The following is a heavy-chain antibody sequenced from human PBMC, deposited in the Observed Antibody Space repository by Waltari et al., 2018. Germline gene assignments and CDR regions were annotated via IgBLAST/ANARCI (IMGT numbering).Heavy chain of an antibody. Sequence: QVQLVQSGAEVKKPGSSVKVSCKASGGTFSSYAISWVRQAPGQGLEWMGRIILTFGTANYEQKFQGRVTITADKSTSTAYMELSSLRSEDTAVYYCASIRSGDPRGTFDYWGQGTLVTVSS. J-gene: IGHJ4*02. D-gene: IGHD2-21*02. CDR3: ASIRSGDPRGTFDY. V-gene: IGHV1-69*08. CDR2: IILTFGTA. CDR1: GGTFSSYA.